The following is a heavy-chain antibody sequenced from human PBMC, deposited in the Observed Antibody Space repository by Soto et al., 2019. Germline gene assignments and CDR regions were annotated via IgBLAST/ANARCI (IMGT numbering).Heavy chain of an antibody. J-gene: IGHJ1*01. Sequence: HPGGSLRLSCAGSGTGFVSSWIHWVRQAPWEGLVWVAPVDVYGTVTNSAAFAGGRFTVSRANAKTTLYLKMDNLRTDGTAMYYCVRDSPHAHLDFWGQGSLVTVSS. CDR1: GTGFVSSW. V-gene: IGHV3-74*01. CDR2: VDVYGTVT. D-gene: IGHD3-3*01. CDR3: VRDSPHAHLDF.